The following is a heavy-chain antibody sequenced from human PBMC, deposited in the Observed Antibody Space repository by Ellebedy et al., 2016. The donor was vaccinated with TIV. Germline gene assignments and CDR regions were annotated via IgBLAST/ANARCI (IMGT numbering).Heavy chain of an antibody. D-gene: IGHD6-6*01. CDR2: INHSGST. CDR1: GGSISSSNW. J-gene: IGHJ4*02. Sequence: MPSETLSLTCAVSGGSISSSNWWSWVRQPPGKGLEWIGEINHSGSTNYNPSLKSRFPISVDTSTNKFSLKVNSVTAADTAVYYCARGKSNLYRSIVARPYDYWGQGTLVTVSS. V-gene: IGHV4-4*02. CDR3: ARGKSNLYRSIVARPYDY.